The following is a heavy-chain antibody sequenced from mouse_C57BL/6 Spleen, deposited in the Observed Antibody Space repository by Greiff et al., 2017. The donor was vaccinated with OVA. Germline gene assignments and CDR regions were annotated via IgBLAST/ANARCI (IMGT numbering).Heavy chain of an antibody. CDR3: ARALCYDGDWFAY. D-gene: IGHD2-12*01. V-gene: IGHV1-4*01. J-gene: IGHJ3*01. CDR2: INPSSGYT. CDR1: GYTFTSYT. Sequence: QVQLKQSGAELARPGASVKMSCKASGYTFTSYTMHWVKQRPGQGLEWIGYINPSSGYTKYNQKFKDKATLTADKSSSTAYMQLSSLTSEDSAVYYSARALCYDGDWFAYWGQGTLVTVSA.